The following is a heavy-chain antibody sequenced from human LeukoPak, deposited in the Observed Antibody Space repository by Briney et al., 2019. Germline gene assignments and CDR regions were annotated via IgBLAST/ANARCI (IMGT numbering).Heavy chain of an antibody. CDR2: INAGNGNT. J-gene: IGHJ6*04. CDR3: ARDQGIAAAGRYYYGMDV. V-gene: IGHV1-3*01. CDR1: GYTFTSYA. D-gene: IGHD6-13*01. Sequence: ASVKVSCEASGYTFTSYAMHWVRQAPGQRLEWMGWINAGNGNTKYSQKFQGRVTITRDTSASTAYMELSSLRSEDTAVYYCARDQGIAAAGRYYYGMDVWGKGTTVTVSS.